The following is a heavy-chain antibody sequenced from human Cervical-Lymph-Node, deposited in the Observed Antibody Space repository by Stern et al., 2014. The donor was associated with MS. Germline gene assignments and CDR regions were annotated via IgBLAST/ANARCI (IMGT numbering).Heavy chain of an antibody. CDR1: GFTFSSYG. CDR2: IWYDGSNK. Sequence: VQLVESGGGVVQPGRSLRLSCAASGFTFSSYGMHWVRQAPGKGLEWVAVIWYDGSNKYYADSVKGRFTISRDNSKNTLYLQMNSLRAEDTAVYYCARPTYSGSPYFDYWGQGTLVTVSS. V-gene: IGHV3-33*01. J-gene: IGHJ4*02. CDR3: ARPTYSGSPYFDY. D-gene: IGHD1-26*01.